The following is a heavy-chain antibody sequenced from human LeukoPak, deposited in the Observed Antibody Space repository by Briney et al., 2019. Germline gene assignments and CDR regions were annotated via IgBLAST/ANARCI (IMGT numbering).Heavy chain of an antibody. V-gene: IGHV3-21*01. Sequence: GGSLRLSCAASGFTFSSYGMNWVRQAPGKGLEWVSSISSTSSNIYYADSVKGRFTISRDNAKNSLFLQMSSLRAEDAALYDCARAGYSSSWRERYKYYFDYWGQGTLVTVSS. CDR3: ARAGYSSSWRERYKYYFDY. CDR1: GFTFSSYG. D-gene: IGHD6-13*01. J-gene: IGHJ4*02. CDR2: ISSTSSNI.